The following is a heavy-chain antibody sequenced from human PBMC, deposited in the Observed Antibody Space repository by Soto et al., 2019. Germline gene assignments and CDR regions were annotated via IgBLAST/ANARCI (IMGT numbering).Heavy chain of an antibody. D-gene: IGHD3-3*01. Sequence: GGSLRLSCAASGFTFSSYAMHWVRQAPGKGLEWVAVISYDGSNKYYADSVKGRFTISRDNSKNTLYLQMNSLRAEDTAVYYCARDCHDFRSGYLNYYYGMDVWGQGTTVTVSS. CDR2: ISYDGSNK. CDR1: GFTFSSYA. J-gene: IGHJ6*02. CDR3: ARDCHDFRSGYLNYYYGMDV. V-gene: IGHV3-30-3*01.